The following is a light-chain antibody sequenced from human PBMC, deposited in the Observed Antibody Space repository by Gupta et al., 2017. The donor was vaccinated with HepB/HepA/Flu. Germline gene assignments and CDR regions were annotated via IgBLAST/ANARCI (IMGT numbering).Light chain of an antibody. J-gene: IGKJ1*01. V-gene: IGKV1-39*01. Sequence: IQMTQSPSSLSASVEDRVTITCRASQSISSYLNWYLQKPGKAPKLLIYAASNLQSGVPSRFSGSGSGTDFTLTISSLQPEDFATYYCQQSASTPWTFGQGTKVEIK. CDR3: QQSASTPWT. CDR1: QSISSY. CDR2: AAS.